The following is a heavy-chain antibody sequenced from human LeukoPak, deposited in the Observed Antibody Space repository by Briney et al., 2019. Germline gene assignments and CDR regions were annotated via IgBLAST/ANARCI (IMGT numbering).Heavy chain of an antibody. J-gene: IGHJ5*02. D-gene: IGHD6-13*01. Sequence: SQTLSLTCTVYGGSISGYYSSWIRQPAGKGLEWIGCIYNSESINYNTSLKSRVTMSIDTSKNQFSLKLNSVTAADTAVYYCARDRSSSYTRDWFDPWRQGVLVTVCS. V-gene: IGHV4-4*07. CDR3: ARDRSSSYTRDWFDP. CDR2: IYNSESI. CDR1: GGSISGYY.